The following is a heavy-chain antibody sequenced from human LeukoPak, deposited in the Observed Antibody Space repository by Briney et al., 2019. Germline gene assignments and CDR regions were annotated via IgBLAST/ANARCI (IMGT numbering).Heavy chain of an antibody. Sequence: GGSLRLSCAAAGFTFSGYEMNWVRQAPGKGLEWVSYISSSGRTIYYADSVKGRFTISRDNAKNSLYLQMNSPRAEDTAVYYCARVSYYGSGSYYLDYWGQGTLVTVSS. CDR1: GFTFSGYE. CDR2: ISSSGRTI. V-gene: IGHV3-48*03. CDR3: ARVSYYGSGSYYLDY. J-gene: IGHJ4*02. D-gene: IGHD3-10*01.